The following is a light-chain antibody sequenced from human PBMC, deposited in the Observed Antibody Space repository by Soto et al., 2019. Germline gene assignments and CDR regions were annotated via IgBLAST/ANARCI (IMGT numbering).Light chain of an antibody. CDR1: QSISSW. CDR3: QHYNSYSP. J-gene: IGKJ3*01. Sequence: DIQMTQSPSTLSASVGDKVTITCRASQSISSWLAWYQQKPGKAPKLLIYKASSLESGVPSRFSGSGSGTEFTLTISSLQPYDFSTYYCQHYNSYSPFGPGTKVDIK. V-gene: IGKV1-5*03. CDR2: KAS.